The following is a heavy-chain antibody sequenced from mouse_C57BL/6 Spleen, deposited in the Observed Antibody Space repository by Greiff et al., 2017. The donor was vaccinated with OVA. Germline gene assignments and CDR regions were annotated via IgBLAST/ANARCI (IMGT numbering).Heavy chain of an antibody. CDR1: GFTFSDYG. J-gene: IGHJ3*01. CDR2: ISNLAYSI. CDR3: ARHEGSTEIVFAY. Sequence: EVKLMESGGGLVQPGGSLKLSCAASGFTFSDYGMAWVRQAPRKGPEWVAFISNLAYSIYYADTVTGRFTISRENAKNTLYLEMSSLRSEDTAMYYCARHEGSTEIVFAYWGQGTLVTVSA. D-gene: IGHD1-1*01. V-gene: IGHV5-15*01.